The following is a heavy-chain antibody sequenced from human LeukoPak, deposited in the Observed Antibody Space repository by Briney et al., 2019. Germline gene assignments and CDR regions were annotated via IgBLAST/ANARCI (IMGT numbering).Heavy chain of an antibody. J-gene: IGHJ4*02. CDR2: FSASVSEP. Sequence: GGSLRLSCAASGITVNVYSMIWVRQAPGKGLEWVSLFSASVSEPYYADSVKGRFTMSRDISKNTVHLQMSSLRADDTAVYYCATGGGGYDYRFAHWGQGTLVTVAS. CDR1: GITVNVYS. V-gene: IGHV3-23*01. CDR3: ATGGGGYDYRFAH. D-gene: IGHD5-12*01.